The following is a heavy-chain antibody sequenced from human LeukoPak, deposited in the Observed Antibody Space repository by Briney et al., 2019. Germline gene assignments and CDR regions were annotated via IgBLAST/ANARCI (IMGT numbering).Heavy chain of an antibody. CDR3: AKNARRLVNWFDP. J-gene: IGHJ5*02. D-gene: IGHD3-16*01. CDR1: GFTFSDYY. V-gene: IGHV3-11*01. CDR2: ISSSGSTI. Sequence: GGSLRLSCAASGFTFSDYYMSWIRQAPGKGLEWVSYISSSGSTIYYADSVKGRFTISRDNSKNTLYLQMNSLRAEDTAVYYCAKNARRLVNWFDPWGQGTLVTVSS.